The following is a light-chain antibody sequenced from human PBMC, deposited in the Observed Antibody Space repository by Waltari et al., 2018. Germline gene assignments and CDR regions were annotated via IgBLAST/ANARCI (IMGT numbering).Light chain of an antibody. CDR1: SSNIGQNY. V-gene: IGLV1-51*01. CDR3: GTWDSSLNHGRV. CDR2: DNN. J-gene: IGLJ3*02. Sequence: QSVLTQPPSVSAAPGQMVTISCSGSSSNIGQNYVSWSQQIPGTAPKLLIYDNNKRPSGIPDRFSGSKSGTSATLGITGLQTGDEADYYCGTWDSSLNHGRVFGGGTKLTVL.